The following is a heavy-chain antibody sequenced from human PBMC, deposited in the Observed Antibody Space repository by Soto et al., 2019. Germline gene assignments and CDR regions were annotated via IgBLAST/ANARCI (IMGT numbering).Heavy chain of an antibody. J-gene: IGHJ4*02. CDR1: GFTFSSYS. Sequence: GGSLRLSCAASGFTFSSYSMNWVRQAPGKGLEWVSSISSSSSYIYYADSVKGRFTISRDNAKNSLYLQMNSLRAEDTAVYYGARDPNGCLLVYCFGYWGQGSLVTVSS. CDR3: ARDPNGCLLVYCFGY. D-gene: IGHD2-8*01. V-gene: IGHV3-21*01. CDR2: ISSSSSYI.